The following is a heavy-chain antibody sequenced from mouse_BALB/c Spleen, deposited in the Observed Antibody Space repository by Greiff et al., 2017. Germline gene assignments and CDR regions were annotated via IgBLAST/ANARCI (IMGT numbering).Heavy chain of an antibody. CDR2: ISSGGGST. D-gene: IGHD2-4*01. V-gene: IGHV5-12-1*01. CDR1: GFAFSSYD. Sequence: DVMLVESGGGLVKPGGSLKLSCAASGFAFSSYDMSWVRQTPEKRLEWVAYISSGGGSTYYPDTVKGRFTISRDNAKNTLYLQMSSLKSEDTAMYYCARQEITRAWFAYWGQGTLVTVSA. J-gene: IGHJ3*01. CDR3: ARQEITRAWFAY.